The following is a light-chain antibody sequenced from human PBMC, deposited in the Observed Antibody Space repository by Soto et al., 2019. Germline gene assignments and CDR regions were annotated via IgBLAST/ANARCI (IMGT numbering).Light chain of an antibody. CDR2: EGS. CDR3: SSYRSRSLYV. CDR1: SSDVGGYNY. V-gene: IGLV2-14*01. Sequence: QSALTQPASVSGSPGQSITISCTGTSSDVGGYNYVSWYQQHPGKAPKLMIYEGSKRPSGVSNRFSGSKSGNTASLTISGLQAEDEADYYCSSYRSRSLYVFXTGTKVTVL. J-gene: IGLJ1*01.